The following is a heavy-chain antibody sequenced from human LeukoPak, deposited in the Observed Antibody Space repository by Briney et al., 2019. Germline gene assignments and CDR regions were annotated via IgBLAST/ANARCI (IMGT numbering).Heavy chain of an antibody. CDR3: ARGYCSSTSCYAALMDV. CDR2: IYHSGST. Sequence: SETLSLTCAVPGYSISSGHYWGWIRQPPGKGLEWIGSIYHSGSTYYNPSLKRRVTISVDTSKNQFSLKLSSVTAADTAVYYCARGYCSSTSCYAALMDVWGQGTTVTVSS. V-gene: IGHV4-38-2*01. CDR1: GYSISSGHY. J-gene: IGHJ6*02. D-gene: IGHD2-2*01.